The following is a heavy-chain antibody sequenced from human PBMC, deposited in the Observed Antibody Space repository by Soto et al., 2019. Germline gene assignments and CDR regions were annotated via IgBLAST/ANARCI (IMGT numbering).Heavy chain of an antibody. V-gene: IGHV5-51*01. Sequence: PGASLKISCKGSGYSFTSYWIGWVRHVPGKGVEWVVIIFSGDSDTRYSPSFQGQVTISADKSINTAYLQWSSLKASDTAMYYCARLPGIAAAGSISYYYYGMDVWGQGTTVTVSS. CDR2: IFSGDSDT. CDR1: GYSFTSYW. D-gene: IGHD6-13*01. J-gene: IGHJ6*02. CDR3: ARLPGIAAAGSISYYYYGMDV.